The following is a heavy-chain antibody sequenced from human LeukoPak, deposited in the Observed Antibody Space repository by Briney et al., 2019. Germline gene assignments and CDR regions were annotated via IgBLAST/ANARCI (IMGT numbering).Heavy chain of an antibody. J-gene: IGHJ2*01. CDR3: ARGLYDYSYWYFDL. Sequence: SETLSLTCTVSGGSISSYYWSWIRQPPGKGLEWFGYIYYSGSTNYNPSLKSRVTISVDTSKNQFSLKLSSVTAADTAVYYCARGLYDYSYWYFDLWGRGTLVTVSS. D-gene: IGHD4-11*01. CDR1: GGSISSYY. V-gene: IGHV4-59*01. CDR2: IYYSGST.